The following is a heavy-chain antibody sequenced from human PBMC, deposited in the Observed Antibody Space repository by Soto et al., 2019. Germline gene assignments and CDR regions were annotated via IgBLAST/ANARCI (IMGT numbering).Heavy chain of an antibody. V-gene: IGHV2-5*02. CDR1: GFSLSTSGVG. D-gene: IGHD6-6*01. CDR3: AHNFYESVFPKSSSSVGFDY. J-gene: IGHJ4*02. CDR2: IYWDDDK. Sequence: SGPTLVNPTQTLTLTCTFSGFSLSTSGVGVGWIRQPPGKALEWLALIYWDDDKRYSPSLKSRLTITKDTSKNQVVLTMTNMDPVDTATYYCAHNFYESVFPKSSSSVGFDYWGQGTLVTVSS.